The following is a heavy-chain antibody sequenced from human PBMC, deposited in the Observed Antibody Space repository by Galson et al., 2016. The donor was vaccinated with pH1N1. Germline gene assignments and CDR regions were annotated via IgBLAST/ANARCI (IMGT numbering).Heavy chain of an antibody. J-gene: IGHJ4*02. CDR3: AGGCAVSLLEY. CDR2: IYTSGIT. Sequence: ETLSLTCTVSGGSISSYYWTWIRQPAGKGLAWLGRIYTSGITNYNPFLKSRVTMSVDTSKSQFSLRLSSVTAADTAVYYWAGGCAVSLLEYWGQGTLVSVSS. CDR1: GGSISSYY. V-gene: IGHV4-4*07. D-gene: IGHD3-10*01.